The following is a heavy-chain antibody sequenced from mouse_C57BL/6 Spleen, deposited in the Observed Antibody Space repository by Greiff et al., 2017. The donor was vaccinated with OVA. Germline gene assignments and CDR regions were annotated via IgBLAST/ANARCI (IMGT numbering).Heavy chain of an antibody. CDR2: ISSGSSTI. V-gene: IGHV5-17*01. D-gene: IGHD1-1*02. Sequence: EVHLVESGGGLVKPGGSLKLSCAASGFTFSDYGMHWVRQAPEKGLEWVAYISSGSSTIYYADTVKGRFTISRDNAKNTLFLQMTSLRSEDTAMYYCARPDYFFYAMDYWGQGTSVTVSS. CDR1: GFTFSDYG. J-gene: IGHJ4*01. CDR3: ARPDYFFYAMDY.